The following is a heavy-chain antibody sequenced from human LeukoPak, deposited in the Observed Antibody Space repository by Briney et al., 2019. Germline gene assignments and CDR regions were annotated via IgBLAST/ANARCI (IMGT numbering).Heavy chain of an antibody. CDR3: ARESWSYASKFHY. V-gene: IGHV4-4*02. Sequence: PGGSLRLSCAASGFTVSSNYMSWVRQSPGKGLEWIGEILQSGSTNYNPSLRSRVTISIDKSKNQFSLNLSSVTAADTAVYYCARESWSYASKFHYWGQGTLVTVSS. D-gene: IGHD3-16*01. CDR1: GFTVSSNY. J-gene: IGHJ4*02. CDR2: ILQSGST.